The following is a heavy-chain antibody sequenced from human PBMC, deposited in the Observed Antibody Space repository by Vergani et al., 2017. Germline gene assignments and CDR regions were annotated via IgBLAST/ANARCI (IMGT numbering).Heavy chain of an antibody. CDR1: GGSFSSDGYY. D-gene: IGHD1-26*01. CDR3: ARELIVGATSFDN. CDR2: IFYSGST. J-gene: IGHJ4*02. Sequence: QVHLQESGPGLVKPSQTLSLTCTVSGGSFSSDGYYWSWIRQHPGKGLEWIGYIFYSGSTYYNPALQSRVTISIDMFKNQFSLKLSSVTVADTAVYYCARELIVGATSFDNWGQGTLVTVSS. V-gene: IGHV4-31*03.